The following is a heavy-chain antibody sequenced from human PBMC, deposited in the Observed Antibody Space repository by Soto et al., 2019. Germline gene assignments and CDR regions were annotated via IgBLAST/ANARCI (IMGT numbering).Heavy chain of an antibody. CDR1: GFTFSSFV. V-gene: IGHV3-23*01. D-gene: IGHD3-22*01. CDR3: ARVFYDIDRDYFDY. Sequence: PGGSLRLSCAASGFTFSSFVMAWVRQAPGKGLEWVSDISGDGDSTNYADSVRGRFTISRDKSKNTLYLQMNSLRAEDAAVYYCARVFYDIDRDYFDYWGQGTLVTVSS. J-gene: IGHJ4*02. CDR2: ISGDGDST.